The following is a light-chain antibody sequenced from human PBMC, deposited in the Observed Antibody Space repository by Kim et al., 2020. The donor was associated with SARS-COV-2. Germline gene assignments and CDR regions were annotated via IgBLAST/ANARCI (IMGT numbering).Light chain of an antibody. J-gene: IGKJ2*01. V-gene: IGKV3-20*01. Sequence: LSPGERATRSCRASQSINSNYLAWYQQKPGQAPRLLIYDASNRATGIPDRFTGSGSGTDFTLTINRLEPEDFAVYFCQQYDRAPLTFGQGTKLEI. CDR1: QSINSNY. CDR2: DAS. CDR3: QQYDRAPLT.